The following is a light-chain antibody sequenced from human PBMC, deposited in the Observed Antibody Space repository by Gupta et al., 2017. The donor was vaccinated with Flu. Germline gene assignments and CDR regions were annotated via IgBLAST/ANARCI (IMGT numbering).Light chain of an antibody. Sequence: EIVMTQSPATLSVSPGERATLSCRASQSVSSNFAWYQQKPGQAPRLLIYGASTRATGIPARFSGSGSGTEFTLIISSLQSEEFAVYYCYQQNNCSPRDSFGQGTKLEIK. CDR3: YQQNNCSPRDS. J-gene: IGKJ2*03. CDR2: GAS. V-gene: IGKV3-15*01. CDR1: QSVSSN.